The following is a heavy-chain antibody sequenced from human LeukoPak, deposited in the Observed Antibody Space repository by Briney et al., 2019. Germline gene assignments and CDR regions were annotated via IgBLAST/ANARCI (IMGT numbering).Heavy chain of an antibody. J-gene: IGHJ5*01. CDR3: ARGDVLLWLGELLSGWFDS. CDR2: IYYTGST. V-gene: IGHV4-59*01. D-gene: IGHD3-10*01. Sequence: SETLSLTCTVSGGSISSYYWSWIRQPPGKGLEWIGYIYYTGSTNYNPSLKSRVAISVDTSKNQFSLKLTSVTAADTAVYYCARGDVLLWLGELLSGWFDSWGRAPWSPSPQ. CDR1: GGSISSYY.